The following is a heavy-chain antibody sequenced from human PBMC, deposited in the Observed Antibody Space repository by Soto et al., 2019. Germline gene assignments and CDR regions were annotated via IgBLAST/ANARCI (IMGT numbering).Heavy chain of an antibody. CDR2: IYYSGST. Sequence: SETLSLTCTVSGGSISSYYWSWIRQPPGKGLEWIGYIYYSGSTNYNPSLKSRVTISVDTSKNQFSLKLSSVTAADTAVYYCARHVVVAATLSSWFDPWGQGTLVTVSS. CDR1: GGSISSYY. J-gene: IGHJ5*02. CDR3: ARHVVVAATLSSWFDP. D-gene: IGHD2-15*01. V-gene: IGHV4-59*01.